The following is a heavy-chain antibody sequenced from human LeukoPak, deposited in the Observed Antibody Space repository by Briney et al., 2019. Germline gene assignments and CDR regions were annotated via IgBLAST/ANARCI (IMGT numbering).Heavy chain of an antibody. CDR3: ARAVVMVRGGSGYFDL. J-gene: IGHJ2*01. V-gene: IGHV3-21*01. CDR1: GFTFSSYT. CDR2: ISSSSTYI. Sequence: GGSLRLSCAASGFTFSSYTMNWVRHSPGKGLEWVSSISSSSTYINYADSLKGRFTISRDNAEKSLYLQMNSLRDEDTAVYYCARAVVMVRGGSGYFDLWGRGTLVAVSS. D-gene: IGHD3-10*01.